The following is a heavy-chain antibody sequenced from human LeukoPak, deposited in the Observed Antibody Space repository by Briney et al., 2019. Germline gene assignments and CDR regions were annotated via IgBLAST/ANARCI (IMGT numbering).Heavy chain of an antibody. Sequence: PGGSLRLSCAASGFTFDDYAMHWVRQAPGKGLEWVSLISGDGGSTYYADSVKGRFTISRDNSKNSLYLQMNSLRTEDTALYYCAKDGGYCSGGSCYPYYYYYGMDVWGQGTTVTVSS. J-gene: IGHJ6*02. D-gene: IGHD2-15*01. V-gene: IGHV3-43*02. CDR1: GFTFDDYA. CDR2: ISGDGGST. CDR3: AKDGGYCSGGSCYPYYYYYGMDV.